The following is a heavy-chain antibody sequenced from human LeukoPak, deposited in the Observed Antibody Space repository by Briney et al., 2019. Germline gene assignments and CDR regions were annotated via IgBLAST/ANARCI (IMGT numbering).Heavy chain of an antibody. CDR2: INSDGSST. Sequence: PGGSLRLSCAASGFTFSSYWMHWVCQAPGKGLVWVSRINSDGSSTSYADSVKGRFTISRDNAKNTLYLQMNSLRAEDTAVYYCATRSTTGALWEEWGQGTLVTVSS. J-gene: IGHJ4*02. CDR1: GFTFSSYW. CDR3: ATRSTTGALWEE. D-gene: IGHD4-17*01. V-gene: IGHV3-74*01.